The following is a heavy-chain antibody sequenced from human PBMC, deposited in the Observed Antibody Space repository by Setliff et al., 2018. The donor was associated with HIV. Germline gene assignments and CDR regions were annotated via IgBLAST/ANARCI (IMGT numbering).Heavy chain of an antibody. CDR1: GYTFTTYS. D-gene: IGHD2-21*02. J-gene: IGHJ4*02. CDR3: ARGGLLFGMMNYFDS. V-gene: IGHV1-46*01. Sequence: ASVKVSCKASGYTFTTYSIYWVRQAPGQGLEWMVIISPSGGGTRDAQKSQGRISMTRDTSTSTVYMELSSLRSEDTAVYYCARGGLLFGMMNYFDSWGQGTLVTVSS. CDR2: ISPSGGGT.